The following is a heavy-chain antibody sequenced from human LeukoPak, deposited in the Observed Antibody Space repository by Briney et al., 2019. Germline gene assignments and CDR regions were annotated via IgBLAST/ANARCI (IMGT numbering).Heavy chain of an antibody. CDR1: GGTFSSYA. Sequence: SVKVSCKASGGTFSSYAISWVRQAPGQGLEWMGGIIPIFGTANYAQKFQGRVTITADESTSTAYMELSSLRSEDTAVYYCASASGSGYNSADAFDIWGQGTMVTVSS. CDR2: IIPIFGTA. V-gene: IGHV1-69*13. D-gene: IGHD5-24*01. J-gene: IGHJ3*02. CDR3: ASASGSGYNSADAFDI.